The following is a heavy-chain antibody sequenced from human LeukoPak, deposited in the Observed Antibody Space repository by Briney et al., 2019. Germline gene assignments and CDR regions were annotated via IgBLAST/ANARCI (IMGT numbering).Heavy chain of an antibody. D-gene: IGHD3-10*01. J-gene: IGHJ4*02. V-gene: IGHV3-20*04. Sequence: PGGSLRLSCAASGFTFDDYGMSWVRQAPGKGLEWVSGINWNGGNTGYADSVKGRFTISRDNAKNSLYLQMDSLKTEDTAVYYCTGNYYGSGSYADFDYWGQGTLVTVSS. CDR2: INWNGGNT. CDR1: GFTFDDYG. CDR3: TGNYYGSGSYADFDY.